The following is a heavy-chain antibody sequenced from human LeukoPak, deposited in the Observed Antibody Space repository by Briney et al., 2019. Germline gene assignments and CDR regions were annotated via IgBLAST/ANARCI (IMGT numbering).Heavy chain of an antibody. J-gene: IGHJ4*02. CDR3: ARDLWTDY. V-gene: IGHV3-30*04. D-gene: IGHD3/OR15-3a*01. CDR2: ISYDGSNK. CDR1: GFTFSSYA. Sequence: PGRSLRLSCAASGFTFSSYAMHWVRQAPGKGLEWVAVISYDGSNKYYADSVKGRFTISRDNSKNTLYLQMNSLRAEDTAVYYCARDLWTDYRGQGTLVTVSS.